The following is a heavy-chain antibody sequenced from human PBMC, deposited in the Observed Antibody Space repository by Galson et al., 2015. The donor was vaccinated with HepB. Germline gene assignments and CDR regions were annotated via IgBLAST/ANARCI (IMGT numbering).Heavy chain of an antibody. J-gene: IGHJ6*02. CDR1: GFTFDDYA. V-gene: IGHV3-23*01. CDR2: ISGSGGST. CDR3: AKGGPTDFWSGYTYYYGMDV. Sequence: SLRLSCAASGFTFDDYAMHWVRQAPGKGLEWVSAISGSGGSTYYADSVKGRFTISRDNSKNTLYLQMNSLRAENTAVYYCAKGGPTDFWSGYTYYYGMDVWGQGTTVTVSS. D-gene: IGHD3-3*01.